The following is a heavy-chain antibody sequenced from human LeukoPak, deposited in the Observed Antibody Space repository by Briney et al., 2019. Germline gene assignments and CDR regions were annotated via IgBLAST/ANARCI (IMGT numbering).Heavy chain of an antibody. CDR2: INPNSGGT. J-gene: IGHJ6*02. Sequence: ASVKVSCKASGYTFTGYYMHWVRQAPGQGLERMGWINPNSGGTNYAQKFQGRVTMTRDTSISTAYMELSRLRSDDTAVYYCVEDRYYYYGMDVWGQGTTVTVSS. CDR1: GYTFTGYY. CDR3: VEDRYYYYGMDV. V-gene: IGHV1-2*02.